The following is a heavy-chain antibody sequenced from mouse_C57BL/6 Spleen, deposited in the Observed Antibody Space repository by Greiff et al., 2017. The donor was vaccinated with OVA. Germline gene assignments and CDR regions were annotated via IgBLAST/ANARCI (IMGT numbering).Heavy chain of an antibody. CDR1: GFTFTDYY. V-gene: IGHV7-3*01. D-gene: IGHD4-1*01. CDR3: ARYDWGFAY. Sequence: VQLKESGGGLVQPGGSLSLSCAASGFTFTDYYMSWVRQPPGKALEWLGFIRNKANGYTTEYSASVKGRFTISRDNSQSILYLQMNALRAEDSATYYCARYDWGFAYWGQGTLVTVSA. CDR2: IRNKANGYTT. J-gene: IGHJ3*01.